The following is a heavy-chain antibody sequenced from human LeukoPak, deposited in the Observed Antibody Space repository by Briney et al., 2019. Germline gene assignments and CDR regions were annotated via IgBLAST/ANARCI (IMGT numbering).Heavy chain of an antibody. CDR3: AKGGASLFFC. Sequence: GGSVRHLRAASGFLLSSYWVHWVRQAPGKGLVWVSRIKSDGTSTNYADSVKGRFTISRDNAKNTLHLQMNSLRADDTAVYYCAKGGASLFFCWVPGTVVTVSS. D-gene: IGHD3-16*01. CDR1: GFLLSSYW. J-gene: IGHJ4*02. CDR2: IKSDGTST. V-gene: IGHV3-74*01.